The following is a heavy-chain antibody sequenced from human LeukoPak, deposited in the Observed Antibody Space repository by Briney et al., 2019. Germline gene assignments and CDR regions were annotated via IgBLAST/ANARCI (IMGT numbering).Heavy chain of an antibody. CDR1: GFTFSSYW. J-gene: IGHJ4*02. CDR2: IKQDGSET. CDR3: ARGSGWYRGLDY. D-gene: IGHD6-19*01. V-gene: IGHV3-7*04. Sequence: GGSLRLSYAASGFTFSSYWMSWVRQAPGKGREWVANIKQDGSETYYVDSVDGRFTISRDNDKNSLYLEVISLRDDDTAVYYCARGSGWYRGLDYWGRGTLVTVSS.